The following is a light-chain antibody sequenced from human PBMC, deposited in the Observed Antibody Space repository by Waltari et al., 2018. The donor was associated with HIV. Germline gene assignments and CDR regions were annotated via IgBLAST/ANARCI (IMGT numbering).Light chain of an antibody. CDR2: WAP. CDR3: QQYYSIPRT. J-gene: IGKJ1*01. V-gene: IGKV4-1*01. Sequence: DIVMTQSPDSLAVSLGERATINCKSSRSVLYTSNNKNYLAWYQHKPGQPPKLLIYWAPTRQSGVPDRFSGSGSGTDFTLAINNLQAEDVAVYYCQQYYSIPRTFGQGTKVEIK. CDR1: RSVLYTSNNKNY.